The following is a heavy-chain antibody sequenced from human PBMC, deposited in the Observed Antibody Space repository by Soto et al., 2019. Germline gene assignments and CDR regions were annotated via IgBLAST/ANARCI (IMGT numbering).Heavy chain of an antibody. V-gene: IGHV1-58*02. CDR2: IVVVSGST. Sequence: ASGKVSCKALGFDFGNFGIQFLRQTRGRGLEWIGWIVVVSGSTNYARQFQGRVAISRDMSSSTAYLDLYDLKSGDTAVYFCSADHPHMAMGWPVWGQGTTVTVSS. J-gene: IGHJ6*02. D-gene: IGHD1-26*01. CDR3: SADHPHMAMGWPV. CDR1: GFDFGNFG.